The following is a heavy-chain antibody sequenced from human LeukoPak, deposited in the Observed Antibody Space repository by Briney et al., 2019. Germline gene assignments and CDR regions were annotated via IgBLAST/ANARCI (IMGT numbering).Heavy chain of an antibody. D-gene: IGHD6-25*01. CDR2: VYYSGST. CDR3: ARIAAPGLA. CDR1: GASIDRSTYY. Sequence: SETLSLTCSVSGASIDRSTYYWGWIRQPPGKGLEWIGSVYYSGSTYYNSALKSRVTISVDTSKNQFSLKLYSVTATDTSVYFCARIAAPGLAWGQGTLVTVSS. V-gene: IGHV4-39*01. J-gene: IGHJ5*02.